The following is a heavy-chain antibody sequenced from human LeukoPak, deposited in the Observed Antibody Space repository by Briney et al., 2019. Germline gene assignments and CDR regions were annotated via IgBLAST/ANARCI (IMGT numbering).Heavy chain of an antibody. CDR1: GGSISSSSYY. J-gene: IGHJ3*02. Sequence: SETLSLTCTVSGGSISSSSYYWGWIRQPPGKGLEWIGSIYYSGSTYYNPSLKSRVTISVDTSKNQFSLKLSSVTAADTAVYYCARARGRGSGWFSDDDAFDIWGQGTMVTVSS. CDR2: IYYSGST. D-gene: IGHD6-19*01. CDR3: ARARGRGSGWFSDDDAFDI. V-gene: IGHV4-39*07.